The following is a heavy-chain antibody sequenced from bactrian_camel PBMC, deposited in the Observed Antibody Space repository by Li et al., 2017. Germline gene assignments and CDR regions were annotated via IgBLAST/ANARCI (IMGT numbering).Heavy chain of an antibody. D-gene: IGHD4*01. V-gene: IGHV3S1*01. Sequence: VQLVESGGGLVQPGGSLRLSCTASGFTFSNYWMYWVRQAPGKGQEWVSCINSGGGTTDYVDSVKGRFTISRDNAKNTLYLQMNSLKTEDTAVYYCVTESSIATMGGSSRYWGQGTQVTVS. CDR1: GFTFSNYW. J-gene: IGHJ4*01. CDR2: INSGGGTT. CDR3: VTESSIATMGGSSRY.